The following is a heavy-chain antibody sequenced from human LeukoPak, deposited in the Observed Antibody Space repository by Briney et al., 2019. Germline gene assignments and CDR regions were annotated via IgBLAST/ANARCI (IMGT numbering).Heavy chain of an antibody. V-gene: IGHV4-39*07. Sequence: SETLSLTCTVSGGSISSSSYYWGWIRQPPGKGLEWIGSIYYSGSTYYNPSLKSRVTISVDTSKNQFSLKLSSVTAADTAVYYCAEGSIAAAGKLDYWGQGTLVTVSS. J-gene: IGHJ4*02. CDR2: IYYSGST. CDR3: AEGSIAAAGKLDY. CDR1: GGSISSSSYY. D-gene: IGHD6-13*01.